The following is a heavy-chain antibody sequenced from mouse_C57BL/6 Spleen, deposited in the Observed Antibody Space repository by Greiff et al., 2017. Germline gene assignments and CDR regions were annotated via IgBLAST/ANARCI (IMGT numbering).Heavy chain of an antibody. Sequence: EVQLQESGPGLVKPSQSLSLTCSVTGYSITSGYYWNWIRQFPGNKLEWSGYISYDGSNNYNPSLKNRISITRDTSKNQFFLKLNSVTTEDTATYYCARDHLGGAMDYWGQGTSVTVSS. J-gene: IGHJ4*01. CDR2: ISYDGSN. CDR1: GYSITSGYY. CDR3: ARDHLGGAMDY. V-gene: IGHV3-6*01.